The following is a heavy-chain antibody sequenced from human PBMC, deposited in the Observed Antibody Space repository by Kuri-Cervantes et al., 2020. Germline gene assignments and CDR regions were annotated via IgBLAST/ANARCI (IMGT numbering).Heavy chain of an antibody. CDR3: ASGAALDAFDI. CDR1: GFTSSSLA. J-gene: IGHJ3*02. CDR2: ILTSGSDNT. Sequence: GESLKISCAASGFTSSSLAMSWVRQAPGKGLEWVSGILTSGSDNTYYAHSVKGRFTISRDNAKNSLYLQMNSLRAEDTAVYYCASGAALDAFDIWGQGTMVTVSS. D-gene: IGHD6-6*01. V-gene: IGHV3-23*01.